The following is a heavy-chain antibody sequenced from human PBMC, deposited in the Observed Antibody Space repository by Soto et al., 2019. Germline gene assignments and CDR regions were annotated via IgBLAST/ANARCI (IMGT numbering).Heavy chain of an antibody. D-gene: IGHD6-13*01. CDR3: ARDGAAGTIYYYYYGMDV. J-gene: IGHJ6*02. V-gene: IGHV1-46*01. CDR1: GYTFTSYY. Sequence: GASVKVSCKASGYTFTSYYMHWVRQAPGQGLEWMGIINHSGGSTSYAQKFQGRVTMTRDTSTSTAYMELRSLISDDTAVFYCARDGAAGTIYYYYYGMDVWGQGTTVTVSS. CDR2: INHSGGST.